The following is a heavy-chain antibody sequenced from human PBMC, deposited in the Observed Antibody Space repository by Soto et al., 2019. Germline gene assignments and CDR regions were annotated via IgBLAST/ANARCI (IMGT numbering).Heavy chain of an antibody. D-gene: IGHD3-10*01. CDR1: GFTFSSYA. Sequence: GGSLRLSCAASGFTFSSYAMHWVRQAPGKGLEWVAVISYDGSNKYYADSVKGRFTISRDNSKNTLYLQMNSLRAEDTAVYYCARSPVLLLWFGEFIDYWGQGTLVTVSS. V-gene: IGHV3-30-3*01. CDR3: ARSPVLLLWFGEFIDY. CDR2: ISYDGSNK. J-gene: IGHJ4*02.